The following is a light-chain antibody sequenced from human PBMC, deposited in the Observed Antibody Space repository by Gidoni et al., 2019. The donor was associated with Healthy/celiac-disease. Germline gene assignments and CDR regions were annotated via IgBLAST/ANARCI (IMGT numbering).Light chain of an antibody. J-gene: IGKJ3*01. Sequence: DIVMTQSPDSRAVSLGERATINCKSSQSVLYSSNNKNYLAWYQQKPGQPPKLLIYWASTRESGVPDRFSGSGSGTDFTLTISSLQAEDVAVYYCQQYYSTPYTFXPXTKVDIK. V-gene: IGKV4-1*01. CDR2: WAS. CDR1: QSVLYSSNNKNY. CDR3: QQYYSTPYT.